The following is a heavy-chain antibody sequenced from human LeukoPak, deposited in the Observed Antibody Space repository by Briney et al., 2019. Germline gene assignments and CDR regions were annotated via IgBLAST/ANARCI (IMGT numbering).Heavy chain of an antibody. CDR2: IYYSGST. CDR3: ARDRGGIAVAGEVYMDV. Sequence: SETLSLTCTVSGGSISSSSYYWGWIRQPPGKGLEWIGSIYYSGSTYYNPSLKSRVTMSVDTSRNQFSLKLSSVTAADTAVYYCARDRGGIAVAGEVYMDVWGRGTTVTVSS. D-gene: IGHD6-19*01. V-gene: IGHV4-39*07. CDR1: GGSISSSSYY. J-gene: IGHJ6*03.